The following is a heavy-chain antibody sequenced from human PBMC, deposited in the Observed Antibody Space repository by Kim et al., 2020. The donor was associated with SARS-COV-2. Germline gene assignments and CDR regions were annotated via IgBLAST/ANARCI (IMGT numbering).Heavy chain of an antibody. V-gene: IGHV3-30*18. J-gene: IGHJ4*02. CDR2: ISYDGSNK. Sequence: GGSLRLSCAASGFTFSSYGMHWVRQAPGKGLEWVAVISYDGSNKYYADSVKGRFTISRDNSKNTLYLQMNSLRAEDTAVYYCAKEGFNYYDSSGAFDYWGQGTLVTVSS. CDR3: AKEGFNYYDSSGAFDY. CDR1: GFTFSSYG. D-gene: IGHD3-22*01.